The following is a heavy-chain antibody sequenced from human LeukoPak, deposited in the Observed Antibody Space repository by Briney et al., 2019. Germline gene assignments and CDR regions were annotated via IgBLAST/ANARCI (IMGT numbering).Heavy chain of an antibody. CDR2: IYYSGST. Sequence: SETLSLTCTVSGGSISNYYWSWIRQPPGKGLEWIGYIYYSGSTNYNPSLKSRVTISVDTSKNQFSLKLSSVTAADTAVYYCARGLGYCTNGVCCNWFDPWGQGTLVTVSS. J-gene: IGHJ5*02. CDR1: GGSISNYY. D-gene: IGHD2-8*01. V-gene: IGHV4-59*01. CDR3: ARGLGYCTNGVCCNWFDP.